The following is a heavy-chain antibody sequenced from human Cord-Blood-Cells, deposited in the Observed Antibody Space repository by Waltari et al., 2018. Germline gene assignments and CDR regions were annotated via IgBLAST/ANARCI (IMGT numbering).Heavy chain of an antibody. D-gene: IGHD3-16*01. V-gene: IGHV1-69*06. CDR1: GGTFSSYA. CDR3: ASRLGY. J-gene: IGHJ4*02. CDR2: IIPISGAA. Sequence: QVQLVQSGAEVKKPGSSVKVSCKASGGTFSSYAISWVRQAHEQGLEWMVGIIPISGAANYAQKFKGRGTITADKATSTAYVALGRLRCEDTAVYDCASRLGYWGQGTLVSVSS.